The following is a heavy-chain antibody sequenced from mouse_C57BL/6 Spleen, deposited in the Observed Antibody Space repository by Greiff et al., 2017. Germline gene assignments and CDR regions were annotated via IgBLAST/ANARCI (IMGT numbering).Heavy chain of an antibody. CDR2: INPSTGGT. CDR3: ARGWEYFDY. J-gene: IGHJ2*01. Sequence: VQLQQSGPELVKPGASVKISCKASGYSFTGYYMNWVKQSPEKSLEWIGEINPSTGGTTYNQKFKAKATLTVDKSSSTAYMQLKSLTSEDSAVYYCARGWEYFDYWGQGTTLTVSS. CDR1: GYSFTGYY. D-gene: IGHD4-1*01. V-gene: IGHV1-42*01.